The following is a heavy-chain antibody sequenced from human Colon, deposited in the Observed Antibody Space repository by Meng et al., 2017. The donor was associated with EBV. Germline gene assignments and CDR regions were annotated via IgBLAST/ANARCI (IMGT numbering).Heavy chain of an antibody. CDR3: ARVPTTGYKDH. V-gene: IGHV4-34*01. CDR1: GGSFSGYV. D-gene: IGHD3-9*01. CDR2: VSHPGSA. J-gene: IGHJ4*02. Sequence: QGLLTQLGAGLLKPSETLSLTCTVNGGSFSGYVWSWVRQPPGKGMEWIGEVSHPGSANYNPSLKSRVTISVDASEKQFSLRLTSVTAADSAVYYCARVPTTGYKDHWGQGTLVTVSS.